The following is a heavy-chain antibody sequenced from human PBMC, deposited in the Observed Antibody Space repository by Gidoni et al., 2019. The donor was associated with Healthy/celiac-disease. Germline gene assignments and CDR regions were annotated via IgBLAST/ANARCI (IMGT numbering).Heavy chain of an antibody. V-gene: IGHV3-49*03. J-gene: IGHJ3*02. D-gene: IGHD6-19*01. CDR1: GFTFGDYA. CDR2: ILSKAYGGTT. Sequence: EVQLVESGGGLVQPGRSLSLSCTASGFTFGDYAMRWFRQAPGKGLEWVGFILSKAYGGTTEYAASVKGRFTISRDDSKSIAYLQMNSLKTEDTAVYYCTREQWPENTDAFDIWGQGTMVTVSS. CDR3: TREQWPENTDAFDI.